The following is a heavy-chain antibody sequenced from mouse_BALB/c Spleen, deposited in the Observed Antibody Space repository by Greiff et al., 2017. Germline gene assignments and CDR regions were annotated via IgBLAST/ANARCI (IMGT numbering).Heavy chain of an antibody. J-gene: IGHJ4*01. D-gene: IGHD2-14*01. V-gene: IGHV2-2*02. CDR1: GFSLTSYG. Sequence: QVQLLQSGPGLVQPSQTLSITCTVSGFSLTSYGVHWVRQSPGKGLEWLGVIWSGGSTDYNAAFISRLSISKDNSKSQVFFKMNSLQANDTAIYYCARNYYRYSYYAMDYWGQGTSVTVSS. CDR3: ARNYYRYSYYAMDY. CDR2: IWSGGST.